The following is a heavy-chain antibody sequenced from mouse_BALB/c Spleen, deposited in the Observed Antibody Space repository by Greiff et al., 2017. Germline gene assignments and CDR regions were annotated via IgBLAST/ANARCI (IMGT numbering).Heavy chain of an antibody. V-gene: IGHV1-69*02. CDR2: IYPSDSYT. J-gene: IGHJ3*01. Sequence: QVQLQQSGAELVRPGASVKLSCKASGYTFTSYWINWVKQRPGQGLEWIGNIYPSDSYTNYNQKFKDKATLTVDKSSSTAYMQLSSPTSEDSAVYYCKRFWDGFAYWGQGTLVTVSA. CDR1: GYTFTSYW. CDR3: KRFWDGFAY. D-gene: IGHD4-1*01.